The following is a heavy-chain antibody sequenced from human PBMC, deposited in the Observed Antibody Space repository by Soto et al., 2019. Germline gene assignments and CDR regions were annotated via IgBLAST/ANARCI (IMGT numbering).Heavy chain of an antibody. V-gene: IGHV1-69*02. J-gene: IGHJ4*02. CDR3: ARGGYSGTYYFDY. CDR1: GGTFSSYT. D-gene: IGHD5-12*01. Sequence: QVQLVQSGAEVKKPGSSVKVSCKASGGTFSSYTISWVRQAPGQGLEWMGRIIPILGIANYAQKFQGRVTITADKSTSTAYMELRSLRSEDTAVYYCARGGYSGTYYFDYWGQGTLVTVSS. CDR2: IIPILGIA.